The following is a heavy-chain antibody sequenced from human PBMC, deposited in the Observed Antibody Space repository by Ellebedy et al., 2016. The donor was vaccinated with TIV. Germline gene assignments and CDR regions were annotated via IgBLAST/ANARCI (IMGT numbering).Heavy chain of an antibody. Sequence: GESLKISCAASGFPFSSYSMNWVRQAPGKGLEWLSYISRDGGATYYADSVRGRFTISRDNVKNSMFLQMNSLRDDDTAVNSCARDQHFAFDVWGRGTLVTVSS. V-gene: IGHV3-48*02. J-gene: IGHJ2*01. D-gene: IGHD2/OR15-2a*01. CDR3: ARDQHFAFDV. CDR1: GFPFSSYS. CDR2: ISRDGGAT.